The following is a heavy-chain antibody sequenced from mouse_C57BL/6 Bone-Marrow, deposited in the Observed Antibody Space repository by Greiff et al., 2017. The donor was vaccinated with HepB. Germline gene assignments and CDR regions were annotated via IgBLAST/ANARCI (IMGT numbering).Heavy chain of an antibody. Sequence: QVQLQQPGTELVKPGASVKLSCKASGYTFTSYWMHWVKQRPGQGLEWIGNINPSNGGTNYNEKFKSKATLTVDKSSSTAYMQLSSLTSEDSEVYYCARGGGNYVGYWYFDVWGTGTTVTVSS. J-gene: IGHJ1*03. CDR2: INPSNGGT. D-gene: IGHD2-1*01. CDR3: ARGGGNYVGYWYFDV. CDR1: GYTFTSYW. V-gene: IGHV1-53*01.